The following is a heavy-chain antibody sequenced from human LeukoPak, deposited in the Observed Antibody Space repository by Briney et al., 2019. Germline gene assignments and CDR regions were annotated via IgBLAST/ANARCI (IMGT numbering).Heavy chain of an antibody. CDR2: IHDSGST. D-gene: IGHD3-22*01. CDR3: ARLLDNDSSGDPDTFDM. J-gene: IGHJ3*02. CDR1: GGSISGSY. Sequence: SETLSLTCIVSGGSISGSYWSWIRQAPGKGLDWIGYIHDSGSTNYNPSLKSRLTISIDTSNNQFSLKLSSVTAADTAVYYCARLLDNDSSGDPDTFDMWGQGTMVTVSS. V-gene: IGHV4-59*01.